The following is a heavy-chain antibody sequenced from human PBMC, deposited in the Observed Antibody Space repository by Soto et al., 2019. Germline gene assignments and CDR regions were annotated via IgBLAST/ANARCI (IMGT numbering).Heavy chain of an antibody. CDR2: LFYSGAI. V-gene: IGHV4-39*01. CDR1: GGSISSISSY. D-gene: IGHD3-22*01. J-gene: IGHJ3*02. CDR3: ARHVTRSTGYSRRDAFDI. Sequence: SETLSLTCTVSGGSISSISSYWGWIRQPPGKGLEWIGSLFYSGAIYYKPSLRSRVTTSVDTSKNQFSLKVTSVTAADTAVYYCARHVTRSTGYSRRDAFDIWGQGTMVTVSS.